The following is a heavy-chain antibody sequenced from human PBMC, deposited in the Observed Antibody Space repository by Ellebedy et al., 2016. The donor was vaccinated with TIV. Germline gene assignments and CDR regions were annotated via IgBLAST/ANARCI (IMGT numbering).Heavy chain of an antibody. V-gene: IGHV1-46*01. D-gene: IGHD2-21*02. J-gene: IGHJ6*02. Sequence: ASVKVSXKASGYTFTSFGLNWVRQAPGHGLECMGIINSRGGSTNYAQKFQGRVTMTEDTFTDTAYLELSSLRSEDSAVYYCGTGDWTFLGMDVWGPGTTVTVSS. CDR2: INSRGGST. CDR3: GTGDWTFLGMDV. CDR1: GYTFTSFG.